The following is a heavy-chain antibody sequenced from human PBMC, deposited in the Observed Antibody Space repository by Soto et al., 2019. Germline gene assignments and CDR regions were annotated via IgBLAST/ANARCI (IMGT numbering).Heavy chain of an antibody. J-gene: IGHJ6*02. CDR2: ITAYNGNT. D-gene: IGHD6-19*01. V-gene: IGHV1-18*01. CDR3: ARDRAVAGTGDV. CDR1: GYTFTNYG. Sequence: ASVKGSCKASGYTFTNYGISWVRQAPGQGLEWMGWITAYNGNTNYAQKLQGRVTVTTDTSTSTAYMELRSLRSDDTAVYYCARDRAVAGTGDVWGQGTTVTVSS.